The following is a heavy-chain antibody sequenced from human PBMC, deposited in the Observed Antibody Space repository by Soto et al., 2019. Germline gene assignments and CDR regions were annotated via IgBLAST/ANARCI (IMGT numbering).Heavy chain of an antibody. CDR3: AKPRGVVVVAATRAPFDY. Sequence: PGGSLRLSCAASGFTFSSYAMSRVRQAPGKGLEWVSAISGSGGSTYYADSVKGRFTISRDNSKNTLYLQMNSLRAEDTAVYYCAKPRGVVVVAATRAPFDYWGQGTLVTVSS. CDR1: GFTFSSYA. D-gene: IGHD2-15*01. CDR2: ISGSGGST. V-gene: IGHV3-23*01. J-gene: IGHJ4*02.